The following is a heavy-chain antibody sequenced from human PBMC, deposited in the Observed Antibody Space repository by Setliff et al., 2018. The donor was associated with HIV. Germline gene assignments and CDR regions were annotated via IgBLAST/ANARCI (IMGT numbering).Heavy chain of an antibody. J-gene: IGHJ4*02. CDR3: VRDTTSGWMLTN. Sequence: GGSLRLSCAASGFTFDDYTMHWVRQAPGKGLEWVSLISWDSRAIYYADSVRGRFTISRDNARDSLYLQMNSLRAEDTAVYYCVRDTTSGWMLTNWGQGTLVTVSS. D-gene: IGHD2-2*01. CDR2: ISWDSRAI. V-gene: IGHV3-43*01. CDR1: GFTFDDYT.